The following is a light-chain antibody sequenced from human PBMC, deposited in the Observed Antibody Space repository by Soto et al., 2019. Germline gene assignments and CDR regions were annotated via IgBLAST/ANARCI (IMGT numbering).Light chain of an antibody. J-gene: IGKJ4*01. V-gene: IGKV3-20*01. CDR1: QSVSIL. CDR2: GAP. Sequence: EIVMTQSPATLSVSPGERATLSCRASQSVSILLAWYQQRPGQAPRLLIYGAPGRAAGIPDRFSGSGSGTDFTLSISRLEPEDFAVYYCQQYGVSPTFGGGTKVDI. CDR3: QQYGVSPT.